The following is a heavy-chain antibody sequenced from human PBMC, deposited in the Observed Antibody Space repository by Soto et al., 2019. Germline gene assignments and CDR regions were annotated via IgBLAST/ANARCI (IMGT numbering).Heavy chain of an antibody. D-gene: IGHD2-15*01. V-gene: IGHV4-34*01. Sequence: PSETLSLTCAVYGGSFSGYYWSWIRQPPGKGLEWIGEINHSGSTNYNPSLKSRVTISVDTSKNQFSLKLSSVTAADTAVYYCARVVCGGSCYAHVSPDFDYWGQGTLVTVSS. CDR3: ARVVCGGSCYAHVSPDFDY. J-gene: IGHJ4*02. CDR2: INHSGST. CDR1: GGSFSGYY.